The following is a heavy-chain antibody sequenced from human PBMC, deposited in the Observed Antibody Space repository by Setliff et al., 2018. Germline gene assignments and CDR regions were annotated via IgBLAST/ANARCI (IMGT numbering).Heavy chain of an antibody. Sequence: PSETLSLTCAVSDFSVSSVYYWGWIRQPPGKGLEWIANVYYSGSTYYNPSLESRVTMSVDTSKSQFSLNLYSVTAADTAVYYCARTSTGRYFDLWGRGTLGTSPQ. CDR2: VYYSGST. D-gene: IGHD2-2*01. V-gene: IGHV4-38-2*01. CDR3: ARTSTGRYFDL. J-gene: IGHJ2*01. CDR1: DFSVSSVYY.